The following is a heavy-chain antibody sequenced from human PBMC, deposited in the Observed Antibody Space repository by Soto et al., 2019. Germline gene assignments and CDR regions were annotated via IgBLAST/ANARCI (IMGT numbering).Heavy chain of an antibody. CDR1: GGPFSNYG. D-gene: IGHD3-10*01. V-gene: IGHV1-69*19. CDR3: AREGSSAS. J-gene: IGHJ3*01. CDR2: IIPVFATP. Sequence: QVHLVQSGAEVKKPGSSVTVSCTTSGGPFSNYGISWVRQAPGQGFEWMGGIIPVFATPHYAEKFQDRLTITADESSSSVFMELTRLRFEDTAVYLCAREGSSASWGQGTLVTVSS.